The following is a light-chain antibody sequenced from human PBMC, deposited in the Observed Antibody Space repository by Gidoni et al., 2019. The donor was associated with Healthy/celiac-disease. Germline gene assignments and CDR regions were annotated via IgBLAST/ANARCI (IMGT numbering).Light chain of an antibody. CDR1: KLGDKY. CDR3: QAWDSRMV. CDR2: QDS. V-gene: IGLV3-1*01. J-gene: IGLJ2*01. Sequence: SYELTQPPSVSVSPGQTASITCSGDKLGDKYACWYQQKPGQSPVLLIYQDSKRSSGIPERFSGSNSGNTATLTISGTQAMDEADYYCQAWDSRMVFGGGTKLTVL.